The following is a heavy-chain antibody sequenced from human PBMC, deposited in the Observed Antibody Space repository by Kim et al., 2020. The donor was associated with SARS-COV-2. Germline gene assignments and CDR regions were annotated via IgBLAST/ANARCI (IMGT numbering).Heavy chain of an antibody. J-gene: IGHJ4*02. CDR3: AKRHNSGNYYSLFFDS. Sequence: SVKGRFTISRDKSKDTLYLQMNSLRAEDKAVYNCAKRHNSGNYYSLFFDSWGQGTLATVSS. V-gene: IGHV3-23*01. D-gene: IGHD3-10*01.